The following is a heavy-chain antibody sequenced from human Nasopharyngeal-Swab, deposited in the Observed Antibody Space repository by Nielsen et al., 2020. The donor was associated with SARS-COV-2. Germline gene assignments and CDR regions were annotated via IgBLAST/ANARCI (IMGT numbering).Heavy chain of an antibody. D-gene: IGHD5/OR15-5a*01. V-gene: IGHV3-30*18. Sequence: GGSLRLSCAASGFTFSRYAIHWVRQAPGKGLECVTFSTHDGSKKGYADSVKGRFTISRDNPKNTVYLQMNSLRAEDTAVVSCAKDSRYRVLHGMDVWGQGITVTVSS. CDR2: STHDGSKK. J-gene: IGHJ6*02. CDR3: AKDSRYRVLHGMDV. CDR1: GFTFSRYA.